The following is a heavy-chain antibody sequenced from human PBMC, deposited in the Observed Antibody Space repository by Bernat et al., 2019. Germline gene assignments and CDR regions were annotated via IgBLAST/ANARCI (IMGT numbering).Heavy chain of an antibody. D-gene: IGHD5-24*01. J-gene: IGHJ2*01. CDR2: ISYDGSNK. V-gene: IGHV3-30-3*01. CDR3: ARGHDGYNFHFDL. Sequence: QVQLVESGGGVVQPGRSLRLSCAASGFTFSSSAMHWVRQAPGKGLEWVAVISYDGSNKYYADSVKGRFTISRDNSKNTLYLQMNSLRAEDTAVYYWARGHDGYNFHFDLWGRGTLVTVSS. CDR1: GFTFSSSA.